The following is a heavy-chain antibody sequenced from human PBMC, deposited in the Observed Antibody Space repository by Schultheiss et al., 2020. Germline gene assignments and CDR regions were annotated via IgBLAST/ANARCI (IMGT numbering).Heavy chain of an antibody. CDR1: GGSISSSSYY. CDR2: IYYSGST. CDR3: ARGGFIWYYYDSSGYHYGMDV. J-gene: IGHJ6*02. V-gene: IGHV4-39*07. D-gene: IGHD3-22*01. Sequence: SETLSLTCTVSGGSISSSSYYWGWIRQPPGKGLEWIGSIYYSGSTYYNPSLKSRVTMSVDTSKNQFSLKLSSVTAADTAVYYCARGGFIWYYYDSSGYHYGMDVWGRGGTGTVS.